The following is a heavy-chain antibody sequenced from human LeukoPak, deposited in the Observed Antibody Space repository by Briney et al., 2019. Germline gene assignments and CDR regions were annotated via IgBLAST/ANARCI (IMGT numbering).Heavy chain of an antibody. V-gene: IGHV4-31*03. CDR1: GGSISSSDYY. Sequence: SETLSLTCTVSGGSISSSDYYWSWIRQRPGKGLEWIGYIYYSGSTYYNPSLRSRVSISVDTSKNQFSLKLSSVTAADTAVYYCARAASDYDFVYWGQGTLVTVSS. CDR2: IYYSGST. CDR3: ARAASDYDFVY. D-gene: IGHD5-12*01. J-gene: IGHJ4*02.